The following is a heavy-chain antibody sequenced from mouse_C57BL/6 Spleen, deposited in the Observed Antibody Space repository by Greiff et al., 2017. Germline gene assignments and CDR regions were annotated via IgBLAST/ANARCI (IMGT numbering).Heavy chain of an antibody. CDR1: GYTFTDYE. CDR3: KRGGLRVPYYAMDY. CDR2: IDPETGGT. V-gene: IGHV1-15*01. J-gene: IGHJ4*01. D-gene: IGHD2-4*01. Sequence: VKLQESGAELVRPGASVTLSCKASGYTFTDYEMHWVKQTPVHGLEWIGAIDPETGGTAYNQKFKGKAILTAYKSSSTAYMELRSLTSEDSAVYYCKRGGLRVPYYAMDYWGQGTSVTVSS.